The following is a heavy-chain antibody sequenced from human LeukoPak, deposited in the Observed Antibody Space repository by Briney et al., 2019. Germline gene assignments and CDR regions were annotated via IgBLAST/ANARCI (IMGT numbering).Heavy chain of an antibody. CDR1: GYTFTGYY. Sequence: GASVKVSCKASGYTFTGYYMHWVRQDPRQGLQWMGWINPNTGGTDYGQKFQGRVTMTRDTSISTVYMELSSLRSDDTAVYYCARADSVPAGDYHYWYMDVWGKGTTVTVSS. V-gene: IGHV1-2*02. D-gene: IGHD2-2*01. CDR2: INPNTGGT. CDR3: ARADSVPAGDYHYWYMDV. J-gene: IGHJ6*03.